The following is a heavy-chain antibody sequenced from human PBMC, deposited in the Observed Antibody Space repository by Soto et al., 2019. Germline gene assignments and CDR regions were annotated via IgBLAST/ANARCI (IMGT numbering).Heavy chain of an antibody. D-gene: IGHD1-26*01. J-gene: IGHJ6*02. CDR3: GKGRSYYYYYGVYV. Sequence: GGSLRLSCAASGFTFSSYWMHWVRQAPGKGLVWVSDIIDSGGSTYYADSVKGRFTISRDNSKSTLYLQMNSLRAEDTAVYYCGKGRSYYYYYGVYVWGQGTTVTVSS. CDR1: GFTFSSYW. CDR2: IIDSGGST. V-gene: IGHV3-23*01.